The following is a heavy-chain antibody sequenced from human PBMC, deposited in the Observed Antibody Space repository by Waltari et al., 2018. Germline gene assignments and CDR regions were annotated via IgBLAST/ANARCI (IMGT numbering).Heavy chain of an antibody. CDR1: GYSFTSYW. Sequence: EVQLVQSGAEVKKPGESLKISCKGSGYSFTSYWIGWVRQMPGKGLEWMGVILPGDSDTRYSPSFQGQVTISADKSISTAYLQWSSLKASDTAMYYCARLGGWSHKFYYFDYWGQGTLVTVSS. D-gene: IGHD6-19*01. CDR2: ILPGDSDT. V-gene: IGHV5-51*03. CDR3: ARLGGWSHKFYYFDY. J-gene: IGHJ4*02.